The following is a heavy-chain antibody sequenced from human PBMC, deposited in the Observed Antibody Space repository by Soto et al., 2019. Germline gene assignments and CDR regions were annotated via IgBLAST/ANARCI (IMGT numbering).Heavy chain of an antibody. CDR1: GFTFSSYA. CDR3: ARDRGFSSFDL. V-gene: IGHV3-23*01. Sequence: GGSLRLSCAASGFTFSSYAMSWVRQAPGKGLEWVSVISGSGGITYYADSVKGRFTISRDNTKTSLYLQMNSLRVDDTAIYYCARDRGFSSFDLWGQGTLVTVSS. CDR2: ISGSGGIT. D-gene: IGHD6-6*01. J-gene: IGHJ5*01.